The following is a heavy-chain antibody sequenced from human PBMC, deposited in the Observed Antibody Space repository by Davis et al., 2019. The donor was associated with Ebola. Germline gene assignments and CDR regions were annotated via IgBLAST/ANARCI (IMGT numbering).Heavy chain of an antibody. CDR3: ARGSENWNYVDY. D-gene: IGHD1-1*01. Sequence: GGSLRLSCAASGFTFSSYALDWVRQAPGKGLEWVSYISSRGTNIYYADSVKGRFTISRDIAKNPLYLQMNSLRDQDTAVYYCARGSENWNYVDYWGQGTLVTVSS. V-gene: IGHV3-48*02. CDR2: ISSRGTNI. J-gene: IGHJ4*02. CDR1: GFTFSSYA.